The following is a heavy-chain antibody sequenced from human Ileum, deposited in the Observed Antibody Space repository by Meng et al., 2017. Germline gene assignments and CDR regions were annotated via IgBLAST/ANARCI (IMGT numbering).Heavy chain of an antibody. Sequence: SETLSLTCTVSGVSPSSHYWCWIRQPPGRGLECIGYIFYNGNTKYNYNPSLKSRVTISIDTSKNQFSLRLTSVTAADTAVYYCVRNRVALSWGQGTLVTVSS. CDR2: IFYNGNTKY. D-gene: IGHD5-12*01. CDR3: VRNRVALS. V-gene: IGHV4-59*11. J-gene: IGHJ5*02. CDR1: GVSPSSHY.